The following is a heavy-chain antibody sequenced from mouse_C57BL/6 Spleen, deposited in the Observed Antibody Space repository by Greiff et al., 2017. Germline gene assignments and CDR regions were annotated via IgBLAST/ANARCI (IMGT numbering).Heavy chain of an antibody. CDR3: ASQEDDGYYVDAMDY. J-gene: IGHJ4*01. CDR2: ISYDGSN. CDR1: GYSITSGYY. Sequence: VQLKESGPSLVKPSQSLSLTCSVPGYSITSGYYWNWLRPFPGNQLEWMGYISYDGSNNYNPSLKNRISITRDTAKNQFFLKLNSVTTEDTATYYWASQEDDGYYVDAMDYWGQGTSVTVAS. D-gene: IGHD2-3*01. V-gene: IGHV3-6*01.